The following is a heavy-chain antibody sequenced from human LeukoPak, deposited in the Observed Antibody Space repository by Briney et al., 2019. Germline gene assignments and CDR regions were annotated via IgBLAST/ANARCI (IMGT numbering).Heavy chain of an antibody. CDR3: ARGHSPPYDFWSGILDY. CDR1: GFTFSSYA. J-gene: IGHJ4*02. V-gene: IGHV3-30-3*01. CDR2: ISSDGSNK. Sequence: GGSLRLSCAASGFTFSSYAMHWVRQAPGKGLEWVAVISSDGSNKYYADSVKGRFTISRDNSKNTLYLQMNSLRAEDTAVYHCARGHSPPYDFWSGILDYWGQGALVTVSS. D-gene: IGHD3-3*01.